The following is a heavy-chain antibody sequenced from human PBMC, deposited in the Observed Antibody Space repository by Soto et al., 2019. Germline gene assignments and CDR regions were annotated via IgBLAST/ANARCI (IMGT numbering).Heavy chain of an antibody. CDR2: IYYSGSA. CDR3: APEVNLPVTVDAFDI. J-gene: IGHJ3*02. CDR1: GGSFSSDNYF. V-gene: IGHV4-31*03. D-gene: IGHD4-4*01. Sequence: PSETLSLTCTVSGGSFSSDNYFWSWIRQLPGKGLEWIGYIYYSGSAYYNQSLESRVTISVDKPKNQFTLRLGSVTVADTAVYYCAPEVNLPVTVDAFDIWGPGTMVAVSS.